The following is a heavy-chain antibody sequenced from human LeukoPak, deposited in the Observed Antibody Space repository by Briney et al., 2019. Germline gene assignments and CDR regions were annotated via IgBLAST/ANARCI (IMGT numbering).Heavy chain of an antibody. Sequence: SGGSLRLSCAASGFTFSSYSMNWVRQAPGKGLEWVANIKQDGSEKYYVDSVKGRFTISRDNAKNSLYLQMNSLRAEDTAVYYCARRRIAVADYWGQGTLVTVSS. V-gene: IGHV3-7*03. CDR2: IKQDGSEK. CDR1: GFTFSSYS. J-gene: IGHJ4*02. CDR3: ARRRIAVADY. D-gene: IGHD6-19*01.